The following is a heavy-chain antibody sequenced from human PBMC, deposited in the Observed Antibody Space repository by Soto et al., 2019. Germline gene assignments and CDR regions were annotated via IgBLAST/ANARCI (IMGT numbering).Heavy chain of an antibody. CDR1: GGTFTSYA. D-gene: IGHD3-22*01. J-gene: IGHJ4*02. Sequence: GASVKVSCKSSGGTFTSYAFSWVRQAPGQGLEWMGGLILILGTANYAQKFQGRVTITADETTNTVYMEVTGLRSEDTAVYSCASGYYDSTGYSIDHWGQGTQVTVSS. CDR2: LILILGTA. CDR3: ASGYYDSTGYSIDH. V-gene: IGHV1-69*13.